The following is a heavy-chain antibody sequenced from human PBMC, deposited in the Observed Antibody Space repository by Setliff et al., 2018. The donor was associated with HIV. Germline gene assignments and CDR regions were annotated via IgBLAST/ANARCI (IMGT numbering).Heavy chain of an antibody. CDR1: GYSFSTNW. J-gene: IGHJ4*02. CDR3: ARFTGDPGPFDY. CDR2: INPSDSDT. Sequence: PGESLKISCKGSGYSFSTNWIAWVRQMPGKGLEWMGIINPSDSDTRYSPSFQGQVTISVDKSINTAYLQWSSLKTSDTAIYYCARFTGDPGPFDYWGQGTLVTVPS. V-gene: IGHV5-51*01. D-gene: IGHD7-27*01.